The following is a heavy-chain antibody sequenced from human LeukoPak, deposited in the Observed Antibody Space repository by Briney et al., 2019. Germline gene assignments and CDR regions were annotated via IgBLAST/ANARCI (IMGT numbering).Heavy chain of an antibody. CDR1: GGSISSGDYY. CDR2: IYYSGST. Sequence: SQTPSLTCTVSGGSISSGDYYWSWIRQPPGKGLEWIGYIYYSGSTYYNPSLKSRVTIPVDTSKNQFSLKLSSVTAADTAVYYCASITMVRGVNYWGQGTLVTVSS. D-gene: IGHD3-10*01. V-gene: IGHV4-30-4*08. J-gene: IGHJ4*02. CDR3: ASITMVRGVNY.